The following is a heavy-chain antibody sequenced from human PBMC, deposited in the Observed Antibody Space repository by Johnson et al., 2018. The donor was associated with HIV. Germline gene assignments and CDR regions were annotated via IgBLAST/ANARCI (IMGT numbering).Heavy chain of an antibody. D-gene: IGHD3-3*01. CDR3: AGWRGILEWLGDAFDI. J-gene: IGHJ3*02. CDR1: GFTVSSNY. V-gene: IGHV3-53*01. CDR2: IYSGGGT. Sequence: EVQLVESGGGLIQPGGSLRLSCAASGFTVSSNYMSWVRQAPGKGLEWVSVIYSGGGTYYADSVKGRFTISRDNSKNTLYLQMNSLRAEDTAVYYCAGWRGILEWLGDAFDIWGQGTMVTVSS.